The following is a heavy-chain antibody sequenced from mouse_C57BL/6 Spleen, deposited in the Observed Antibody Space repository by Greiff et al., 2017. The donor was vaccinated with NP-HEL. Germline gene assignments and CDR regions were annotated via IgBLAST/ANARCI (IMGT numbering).Heavy chain of an antibody. CDR3: ARRPLYGVVAPGYFDV. Sequence: QVQLQQPGAELVRPGSSVKLSCKASGYTFTSYWMHWVKQRPIQGLEWIGNIDPSDSETHYNQKFKDKATLTVDKSSSTAYMQLSSLTSEDSAVYYCARRPLYGVVAPGYFDVWGTGTTVTVSS. V-gene: IGHV1-52*01. D-gene: IGHD1-1*01. J-gene: IGHJ1*03. CDR1: GYTFTSYW. CDR2: IDPSDSET.